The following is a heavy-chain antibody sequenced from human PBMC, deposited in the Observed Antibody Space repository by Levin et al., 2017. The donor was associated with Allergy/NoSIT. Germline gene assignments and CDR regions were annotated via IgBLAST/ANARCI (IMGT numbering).Heavy chain of an antibody. D-gene: IGHD2-2*01. J-gene: IGHJ4*02. CDR1: GFTFSGYA. CDR2: ISGSGGSA. V-gene: IGHV3-23*01. CDR3: AKVVVAAVNGYFDY. Sequence: GGSLRLSCAASGFTFSGYAMSWVRQAPGKGLEWVSGISGSGGSAYYADSVKGRFTISRDNSKNTLYLQMNSLRAEDTAIYYCAKVVVAAVNGYFDYWGQGTLVTVSS.